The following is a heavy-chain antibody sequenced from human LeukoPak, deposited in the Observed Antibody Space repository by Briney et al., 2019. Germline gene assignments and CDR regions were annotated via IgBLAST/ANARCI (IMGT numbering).Heavy chain of an antibody. Sequence: PSETLSLTCTVSGASISSYYWTWIRQPPGKPLQCIGYIYYSGRTSYNPSLKSRVTMSVDTSKNQFSLKLSSVTAADTAVYYCARDGNPWNLDVWGRGTLVTVSS. V-gene: IGHV4-59*01. J-gene: IGHJ2*01. CDR3: ARDGNPWNLDV. CDR1: GASISSYY. CDR2: IYYSGRT. D-gene: IGHD1-14*01.